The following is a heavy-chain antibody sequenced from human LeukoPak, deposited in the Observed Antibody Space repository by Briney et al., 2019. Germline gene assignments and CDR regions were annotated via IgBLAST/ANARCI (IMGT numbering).Heavy chain of an antibody. Sequence: GGSLRLSCAASGFSVSSNYMNWVRQAPGKGLEWVSVIYSGVSTYYADSVRGRFTISRDNSKNTLYLQMNSLRAEDTAVYYCAREGTTTSFDYWGQGTLVTVSS. CDR2: IYSGVST. J-gene: IGHJ4*02. D-gene: IGHD1-26*01. CDR1: GFSVSSNY. CDR3: AREGTTTSFDY. V-gene: IGHV3-53*01.